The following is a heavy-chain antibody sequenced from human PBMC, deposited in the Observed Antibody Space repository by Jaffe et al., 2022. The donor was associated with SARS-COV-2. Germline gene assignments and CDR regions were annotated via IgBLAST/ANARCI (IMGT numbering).Heavy chain of an antibody. Sequence: EVQLVESGGGLVQPGRSLRLSCAASGFTFDDYAMHWVRQAPGKGLEWVSGISWNSGSIGYADSVKGRFTISRDNAKNSLYLQMNSLRAEDTALYYCAKSRRSPPTEIYWYFDLWGRGTLVTVSS. CDR3: AKSRRSPPTEIYWYFDL. V-gene: IGHV3-9*01. J-gene: IGHJ2*01. D-gene: IGHD1-26*01. CDR2: ISWNSGSI. CDR1: GFTFDDYA.